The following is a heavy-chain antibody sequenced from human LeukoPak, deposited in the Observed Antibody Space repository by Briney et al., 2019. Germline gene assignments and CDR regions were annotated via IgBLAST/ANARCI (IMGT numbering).Heavy chain of an antibody. D-gene: IGHD6-13*01. V-gene: IGHV3-73*01. CDR2: IRTKVNTYAT. CDR1: GFTFSGSA. Sequence: GGSLRLSCAASGFTFSGSAVHWVRQTSGKGLEWVGRIRTKVNTYATAYGESVKGRFTISRDDSKNAAYLQMNSLKADDSAVYYCTTGIAGVSGVWGYWGQGTLVTVSS. J-gene: IGHJ4*02. CDR3: TTGIAGVSGVWGY.